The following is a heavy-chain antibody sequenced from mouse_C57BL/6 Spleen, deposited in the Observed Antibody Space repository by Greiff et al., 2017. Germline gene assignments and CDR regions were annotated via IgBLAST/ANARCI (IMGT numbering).Heavy chain of an antibody. CDR3: TREGGLRRGFAY. J-gene: IGHJ3*01. V-gene: IGHV5-9-1*02. CDR1: GFTFSSYA. Sequence: EVNVVESGEGLVKPGGSLKLSCAASGFTFSSYAMSWVRQTPEKRLEWVAYISSGGDYIYYADTVKGRFTISRDNARNTLYLQMSSLKSEDTAMYYCTREGGLRRGFAYWGQGTLVTVSA. CDR2: ISSGGDYI. D-gene: IGHD2-12*01.